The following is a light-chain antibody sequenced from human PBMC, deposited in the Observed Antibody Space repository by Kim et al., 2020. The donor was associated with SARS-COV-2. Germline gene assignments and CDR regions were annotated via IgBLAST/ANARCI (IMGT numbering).Light chain of an antibody. CDR3: MQATQLPLT. V-gene: IGKV2-24*01. CDR2: KIS. Sequence: PASSAGRSSQSLVHSDGSTYLSWLQQRPGQPPRLLIYKISHRISGVPDRFSGSGAVTDFTLKISRVEAEDVGIYYCMQATQLPLTFGQGTKVDIK. J-gene: IGKJ1*01. CDR1: QSLVHSDGSTY.